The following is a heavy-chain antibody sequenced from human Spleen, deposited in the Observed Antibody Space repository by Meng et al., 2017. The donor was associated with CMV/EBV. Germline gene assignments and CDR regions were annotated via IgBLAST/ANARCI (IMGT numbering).Heavy chain of an antibody. V-gene: IGHV1-46*01. CDR2: INPSGGTT. Sequence: ASVKVSCKASGYTFTSYYMHWVRQAPGQGLEWMGVINPSGGTTTYAQRFQGRVTMTRDTSTSTVYMELSSLRSDDTAVYYCARDYSGNYYGAFDIWGQGTMVTVSS. D-gene: IGHD1-26*01. CDR3: ARDYSGNYYGAFDI. CDR1: GYTFTSYY. J-gene: IGHJ3*02.